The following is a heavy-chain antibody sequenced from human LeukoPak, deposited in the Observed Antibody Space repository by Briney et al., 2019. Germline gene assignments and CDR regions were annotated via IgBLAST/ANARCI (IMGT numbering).Heavy chain of an antibody. CDR2: INPKSGGT. J-gene: IGHJ6*03. CDR1: GYTFIDYH. V-gene: IGHV1-2*06. Sequence: ASVKVSCKASGYTFIDYHLHWVRQAPGQGLEWMGRINPKSGGTNYAQKFQGRVTMTRYTSISTAYMELSSLRSDDTAVYFCVRDIDYYDSSGFGGGYYYYYYMDVWGRGTTVTVSS. D-gene: IGHD3-22*01. CDR3: VRDIDYYDSSGFGGGYYYYYYMDV.